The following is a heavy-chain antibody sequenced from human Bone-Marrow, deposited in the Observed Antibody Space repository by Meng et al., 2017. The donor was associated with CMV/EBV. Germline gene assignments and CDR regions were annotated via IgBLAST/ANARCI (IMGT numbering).Heavy chain of an antibody. CDR3: ASPRKTKEWLHAFDI. J-gene: IGHJ3*02. Sequence: SVKVSCKASGGTFSSYTISWVRQAPGQGLEWMGRIIPILGIANYAQKFQGRVTITADKSTSTAYMELSSLRSEDTAVYYRASPRKTKEWLHAFDIWGQGTMVTVSS. CDR2: IIPILGIA. V-gene: IGHV1-69*02. D-gene: IGHD3-3*01. CDR1: GGTFSSYT.